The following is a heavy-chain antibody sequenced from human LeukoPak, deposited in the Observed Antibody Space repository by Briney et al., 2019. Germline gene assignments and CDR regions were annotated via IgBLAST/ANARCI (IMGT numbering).Heavy chain of an antibody. CDR3: ARAPYDFWSGKLYYMDV. CDR2: INHSGST. Sequence: SETLSLTCAVYGGSFSGYYWSWIRQPPGKGLEWIGEINHSGSTNYNPSLESRVTISVDTSKNQFSLKLSSVTAADTAVYYCARAPYDFWSGKLYYMDVWGKGTTVTVSS. D-gene: IGHD3-3*01. J-gene: IGHJ6*03. V-gene: IGHV4-34*01. CDR1: GGSFSGYY.